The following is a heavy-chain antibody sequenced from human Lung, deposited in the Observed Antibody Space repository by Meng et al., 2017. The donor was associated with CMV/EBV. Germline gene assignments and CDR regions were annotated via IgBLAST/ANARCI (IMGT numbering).Heavy chain of an antibody. V-gene: IGHV1-69*05. J-gene: IGHJ5*02. Sequence: SVKVSCKASGGTFSNYPVSWVRHAPGLGLEWMGGFIPIFGTPNYAQKFQGRLTITTDESTSTAYMALNSLRSEDTAVNYCATEGPLNWFDRWGQGTRVTCSS. CDR3: ATEGPLNWFDR. CDR2: FIPIFGTP. CDR1: GGTFSNYP.